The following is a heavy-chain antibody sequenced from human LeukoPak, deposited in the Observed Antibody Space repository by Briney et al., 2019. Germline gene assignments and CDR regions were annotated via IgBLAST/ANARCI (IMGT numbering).Heavy chain of an antibody. Sequence: SETLSLTCTVSGGSISSYYWSWIRQPPGKGLEWIGYIYYSGSTNYNPSLKSRVTISVDKSKNQFSLKLTSVTAADTAVYYCARDGGYYYGSGSYYNWFDLWGQGTLVTVSS. D-gene: IGHD3-10*01. V-gene: IGHV4-59*12. CDR3: ARDGGYYYGSGSYYNWFDL. CDR2: IYYSGST. J-gene: IGHJ5*02. CDR1: GGSISSYY.